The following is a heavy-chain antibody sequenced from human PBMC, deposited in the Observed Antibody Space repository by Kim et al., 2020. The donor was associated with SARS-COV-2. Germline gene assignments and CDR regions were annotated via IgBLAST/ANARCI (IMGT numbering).Heavy chain of an antibody. CDR3: ARGTTISPSSSVTPDY. D-gene: IGHD1-26*01. Sequence: ASVKVSCKASGYTFTSYDINWVRQATGQGLEWMGWMNPNSGNTGYAQKFRGRVTMTRNTSISTAYMELSSLRSEDTAVYYCARGTTISPSSSVTPDYWGQGTLVTVSS. CDR1: GYTFTSYD. CDR2: MNPNSGNT. J-gene: IGHJ4*02. V-gene: IGHV1-8*01.